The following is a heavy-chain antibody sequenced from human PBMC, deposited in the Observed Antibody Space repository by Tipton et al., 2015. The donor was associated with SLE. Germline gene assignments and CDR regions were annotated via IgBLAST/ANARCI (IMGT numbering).Heavy chain of an antibody. CDR2: IYNSGGT. J-gene: IGHJ4*01. Sequence: TLSLTCTVSGGSISGTSHYWSWIRQHPGKGPEWIGYIYNSGGTYYNPSLKIRVTISIDTSKNQFSLKVNSVTAADTALYYCARAVAGNSEYFDYWGHGTLVTVSS. CDR3: ARAVAGNSEYFDY. D-gene: IGHD6-19*01. V-gene: IGHV4-31*03. CDR1: GGSISGTSHY.